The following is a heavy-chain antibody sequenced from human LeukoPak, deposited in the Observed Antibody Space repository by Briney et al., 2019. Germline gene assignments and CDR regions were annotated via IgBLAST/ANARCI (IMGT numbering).Heavy chain of an antibody. CDR2: IIPILGIA. Sequence: SVKVSCKAPGGTFSSYAISWVRQAPGQGLEWMGRIIPILGIANYAQKFQGRVTITADKSTSTAYMELSSLRSEDTAVYYCARSIITGTIKFDPWGQGTLVTVSS. CDR3: ARSIITGTIKFDP. D-gene: IGHD1-20*01. J-gene: IGHJ5*02. V-gene: IGHV1-69*04. CDR1: GGTFSSYA.